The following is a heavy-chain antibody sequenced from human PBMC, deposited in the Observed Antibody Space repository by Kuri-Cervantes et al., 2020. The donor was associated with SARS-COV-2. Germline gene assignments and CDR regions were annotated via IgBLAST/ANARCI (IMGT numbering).Heavy chain of an antibody. CDR3: ARLYSSGDNFDY. Sequence: SETLSLTCTVSGGSISSYYWSWIRQPAGKGLEWIGRIYTSGSTNYNPSLKSRVTMSVDTSKNQFSLKLNSVTAADAAVYYCARLYSSGDNFDYWGQGTLVTVSS. CDR1: GGSISSYY. J-gene: IGHJ4*02. CDR2: IYTSGST. V-gene: IGHV4-4*07. D-gene: IGHD6-19*01.